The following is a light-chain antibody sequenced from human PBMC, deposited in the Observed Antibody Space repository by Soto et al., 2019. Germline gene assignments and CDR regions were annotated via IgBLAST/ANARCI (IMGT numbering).Light chain of an antibody. CDR3: QSYDNSLSARYV. CDR1: SSNIGAGYE. V-gene: IGLV1-40*01. Sequence: QSVLTQPPSVSGAPGQRVTISCTGSSSNIGAGYEVHWYQQLPGAAPKLLIYGNSNRPSGVPDRFSGSKSGTSASLAITRLRAEDEADYYCQSYDNSLSARYVFGTGTKLTVL. J-gene: IGLJ1*01. CDR2: GNS.